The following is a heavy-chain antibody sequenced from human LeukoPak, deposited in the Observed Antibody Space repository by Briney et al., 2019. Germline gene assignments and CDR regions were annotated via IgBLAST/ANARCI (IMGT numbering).Heavy chain of an antibody. V-gene: IGHV3-30*18. CDR2: ISSGGSNT. CDR1: GFTFSSYD. D-gene: IGHD2-15*01. Sequence: GRSLRLSCAASGFTFSSYDMHWVRQAPGKGLEWVTVISSGGSNTNYADSVKGRLTISRDNSKNTLNLQMNSLRPEDTAVYYCAKGRVEHCSGGNCYRNFDYWGQGTLVTVSS. J-gene: IGHJ4*02. CDR3: AKGRVEHCSGGNCYRNFDY.